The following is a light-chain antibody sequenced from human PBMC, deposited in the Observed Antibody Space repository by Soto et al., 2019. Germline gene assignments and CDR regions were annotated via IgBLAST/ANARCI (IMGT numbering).Light chain of an antibody. CDR1: QSVSSN. J-gene: IGKJ3*01. CDR3: QQYNNWPT. Sequence: EIVMTQSPATLSVSPGERATLSCRASQSVSSNLVWYQQKPGQAPRLLIYGASTRATGIPARFSGSGSGTEITLTISSLQYEDFAVYYCQQYNNWPTFGPGTKVDIK. V-gene: IGKV3-15*01. CDR2: GAS.